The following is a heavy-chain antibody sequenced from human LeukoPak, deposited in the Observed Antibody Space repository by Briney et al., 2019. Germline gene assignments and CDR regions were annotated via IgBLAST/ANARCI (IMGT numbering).Heavy chain of an antibody. CDR2: INPNNGGT. Sequence: GASVKVSCKASGYTFTGYYIHWVRQAPGQGLEWMGWINPNNGGTNYAQKFQGRVSMTRDTSINTAYMGLNTLKSDDTAVYFCAREGYCSKTSCYGAWFDPWGQGTLVTVSS. V-gene: IGHV1-2*02. D-gene: IGHD2-2*01. J-gene: IGHJ5*02. CDR3: AREGYCSKTSCYGAWFDP. CDR1: GYTFTGYY.